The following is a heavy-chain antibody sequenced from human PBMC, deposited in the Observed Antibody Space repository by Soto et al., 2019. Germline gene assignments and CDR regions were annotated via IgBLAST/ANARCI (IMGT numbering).Heavy chain of an antibody. D-gene: IGHD3-3*01. V-gene: IGHV4-59*08. J-gene: IGHJ5*02. CDR3: ARHEGYDDNWFAP. CDR1: GGSISSYY. CDR2: IYYSGST. Sequence: QVQLQESGPGLVKPSETLSLTCTVSGGSISSYYWSWIRQPPGKGLEWIGYIYYSGSTKYNPSLKSRVTISVDTSKKQFSLKLSSVTAADTAVYYCARHEGYDDNWFAPWGQGTLVTVSS.